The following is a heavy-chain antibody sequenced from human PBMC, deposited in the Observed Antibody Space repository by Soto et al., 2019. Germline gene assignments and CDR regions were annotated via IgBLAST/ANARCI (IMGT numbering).Heavy chain of an antibody. CDR3: ARDRFKSATTLHYYYGMDV. CDR2: IWYDGSNK. Sequence: GGSLRLSCAASGFTFSSYGMHWVRQAPGKGLEWVAVIWYDGSNKYYADSVKGRFTISRDNSKNTLYLQMNSLRAEDTAVYYCARDRFKSATTLHYYYGMDVWGQGTTVTVSS. J-gene: IGHJ6*02. D-gene: IGHD1-7*01. CDR1: GFTFSSYG. V-gene: IGHV3-33*01.